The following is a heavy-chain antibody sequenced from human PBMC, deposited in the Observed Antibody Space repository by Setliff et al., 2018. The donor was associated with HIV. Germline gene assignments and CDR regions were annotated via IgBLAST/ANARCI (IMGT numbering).Heavy chain of an antibody. CDR3: ARDYLYYNLYNGSPVYGMDV. J-gene: IGHJ6*02. V-gene: IGHV3-74*03. D-gene: IGHD3-3*01. Sequence: PGGSLRLSCAASGFTFSSYWMHWVRQVPGKGLVWVSRINSDGSSTTYADFVKGRFTISRDNAKNTLYLQMNSLRAEDTAVYYCARDYLYYNLYNGSPVYGMDVWGQGTTVTVSS. CDR1: GFTFSSYW. CDR2: INSDGSST.